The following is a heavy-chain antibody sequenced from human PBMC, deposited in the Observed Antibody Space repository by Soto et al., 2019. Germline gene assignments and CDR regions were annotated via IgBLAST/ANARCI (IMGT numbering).Heavy chain of an antibody. CDR1: GGSISSGGYY. V-gene: IGHV4-31*03. CDR2: IYYSGST. CDR3: ARDRYGGFLPTHYFDY. Sequence: SETLSLTCTVSGGSISSGGYYWSWIRQHPGKGLEWIGYIYYSGSTYYNPSLKSRVTISVDTSKNQFSLKLSSVTAADTAVYYCARDRYGGFLPTHYFDYWGQGTLVTVSS. J-gene: IGHJ4*02. D-gene: IGHD4-17*01.